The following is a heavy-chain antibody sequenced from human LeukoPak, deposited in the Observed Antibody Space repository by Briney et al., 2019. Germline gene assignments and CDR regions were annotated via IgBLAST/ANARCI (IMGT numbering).Heavy chain of an antibody. CDR1: GFTFSSCG. D-gene: IGHD4-23*01. CDR2: IWYDGSNK. Sequence: GGSLRLSCAASGFTFSSCGMHWVRQAPGKGLEWVAVIWYDGSNKFYADSVKGRFTISRDNSKNTLYLQMNSLSAEDTAVYYCARDSPTAVVTPPGSFDIWGQGTMVTVSS. V-gene: IGHV3-33*01. J-gene: IGHJ3*02. CDR3: ARDSPTAVVTPPGSFDI.